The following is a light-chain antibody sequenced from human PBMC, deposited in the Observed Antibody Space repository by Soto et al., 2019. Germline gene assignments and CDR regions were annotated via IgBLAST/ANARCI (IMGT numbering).Light chain of an antibody. Sequence: ELVLTQSPGTLSLSPGERATLSCRASQSVSSSYLAWYQQKPGQAPRLLIYGASNRATGIPDRFSGSGSGTDFTITISRLEPEDFAVYFCQQYGRSPPFTFGQGNKVEIK. CDR3: QQYGRSPPFT. J-gene: IGKJ2*01. CDR1: QSVSSSY. V-gene: IGKV3-20*01. CDR2: GAS.